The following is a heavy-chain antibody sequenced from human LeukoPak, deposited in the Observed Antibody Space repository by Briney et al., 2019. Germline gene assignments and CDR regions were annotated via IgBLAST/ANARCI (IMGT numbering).Heavy chain of an antibody. CDR3: ARGHYGMDV. Sequence: AGGSLKLSCAVSGFTFDDYAMSWVRQAPGKGLEWVANINQDGSEKYYVDSVEGRFTIFRDNAKNSLYLQMNSLRAEDTAVYYCARGHYGMDVWGQGTTVTVS. V-gene: IGHV3-7*05. J-gene: IGHJ6*02. CDR1: GFTFDDYA. CDR2: INQDGSEK.